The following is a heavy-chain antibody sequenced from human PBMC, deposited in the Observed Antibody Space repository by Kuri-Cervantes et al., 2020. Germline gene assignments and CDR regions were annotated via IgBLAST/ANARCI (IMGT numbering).Heavy chain of an antibody. J-gene: IGHJ4*02. CDR3: ARIRDGYSYYFDY. CDR1: GYTFTSYA. CDR2: IIPILGIA. V-gene: IGHV1-69*04. Sequence: SVKVSCKASGYTFTSYAISWVRQAPGQGLEWMGRIIPILGIANYAQKFQGRVTITADKSTSTAYMELSSLRSEDTAVYYCARIRDGYSYYFDYWGQGTLVTVSS. D-gene: IGHD5-24*01.